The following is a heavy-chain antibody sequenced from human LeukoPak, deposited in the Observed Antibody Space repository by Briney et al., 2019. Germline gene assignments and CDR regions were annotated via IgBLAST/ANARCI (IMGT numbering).Heavy chain of an antibody. V-gene: IGHV4-30-4*08. J-gene: IGHJ4*02. CDR1: GGSISSGAYY. CDR2: IYYSGST. D-gene: IGHD2-21*02. Sequence: PSQTLSLTCTVSGGSISSGAYYWSWIPPPPGQGLEWIRYIYYSGSTYYNPSLKSRVTISVDTTKNQFSLKLSSVTAADTAVYFCARARVVTAIRPPTFDSWGQGTLVTVSS. CDR3: ARARVVTAIRPPTFDS.